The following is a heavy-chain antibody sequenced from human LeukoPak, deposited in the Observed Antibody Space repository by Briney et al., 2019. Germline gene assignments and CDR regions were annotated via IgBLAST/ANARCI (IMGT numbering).Heavy chain of an antibody. CDR3: ARRYYDILTGPAVFDY. V-gene: IGHV4-59*01. CDR2: IYYSGST. CDR1: GGSIRSYY. J-gene: IGHJ4*02. Sequence: SETLSLTCTVSGGSIRSYYWSWIRQPPGKGLEWIGYIYYSGSTNYNPSLKSRVTISVDTSKNQFSLKLSSVTAADTAVYYCARRYYDILTGPAVFDYWGQGTLVTVSS. D-gene: IGHD3-9*01.